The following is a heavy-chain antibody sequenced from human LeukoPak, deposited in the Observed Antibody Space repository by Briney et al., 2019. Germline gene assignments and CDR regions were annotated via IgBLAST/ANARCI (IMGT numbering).Heavy chain of an antibody. CDR3: AKEGCTVTNWKINS. Sequence: GGSLRLSCAASGFTFRDYAMSWVRQTPWKGLEWVAVIGGSGGSTYYTDSVKGRFTISRDDSKNTLYLQMNSLRAEDTAVYHCAKEGCTVTNWKINSWGQGTLVTVSS. CDR2: IGGSGGST. V-gene: IGHV3-23*01. CDR1: GFTFRDYA. D-gene: IGHD1-1*01. J-gene: IGHJ4*02.